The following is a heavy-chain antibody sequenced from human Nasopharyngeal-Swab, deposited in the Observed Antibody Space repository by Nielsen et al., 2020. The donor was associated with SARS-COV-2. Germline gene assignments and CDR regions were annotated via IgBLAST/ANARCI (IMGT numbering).Heavy chain of an antibody. V-gene: IGHV3-21*04. CDR1: GFTFSTYN. CDR3: AKGGSSVIAWFDP. J-gene: IGHJ5*02. D-gene: IGHD6-6*01. CDR2: ISSGSDYI. Sequence: GGSLRLSCAASGFTFSTYNLNWVRQAPGKGLEWVSSISSGSDYIYYADSVKGRFTISRDDAKNSLYLQMSNLRAEDTAVYYCAKGGSSVIAWFDPWGQGTLVTVSS.